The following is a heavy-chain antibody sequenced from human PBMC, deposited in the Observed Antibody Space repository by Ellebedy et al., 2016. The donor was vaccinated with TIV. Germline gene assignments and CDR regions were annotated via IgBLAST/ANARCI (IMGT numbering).Heavy chain of an antibody. J-gene: IGHJ4*02. V-gene: IGHV3-30*02. CDR2: IWFDGSKE. D-gene: IGHD3-10*01. CDR3: AKDRLWRGSGTQTFDN. CDR1: GFTYNIYG. Sequence: PGGSLRLSCAASGFTYNIYGMHWVRQAPGKGLEWVAVIWFDGSKEFYADSVKGRFIISRDNSKNTLYLQMNSLRAEDTAVYYCAKDRLWRGSGTQTFDNWGQGTLVTVSS.